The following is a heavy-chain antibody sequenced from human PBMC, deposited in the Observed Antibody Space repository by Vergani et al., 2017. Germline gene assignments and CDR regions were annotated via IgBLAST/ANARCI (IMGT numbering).Heavy chain of an antibody. D-gene: IGHD3-10*01. CDR1: GYTFTSYY. J-gene: IGHJ6*01. CDR2: INSSGGST. CDR3: ARDVMVRGVISYYYYYGMYV. V-gene: IGHV1-46*01. Sequence: QVPLVQSGAEVKKPGASVQVSCKASGYTFTSYYMHWVRQAPGQGLEWMGIINSSGGSTSYAQKFQGRVTMTRDTSTSTYSMELRRLGSEETAVYYCARDVMVRGVISYYYYYGMYVWRQGTTVTVSS.